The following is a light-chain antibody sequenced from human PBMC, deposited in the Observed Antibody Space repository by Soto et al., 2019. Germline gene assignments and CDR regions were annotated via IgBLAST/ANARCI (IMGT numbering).Light chain of an antibody. J-gene: IGKJ5*01. CDR1: QGISSN. CDR3: QQLNSYPIT. CDR2: AAS. V-gene: IGKV1-9*01. Sequence: DIQLTQTPSFLSASVGDRVTITCRASQGISSNLVWYQQKPGKAPKLLIYAASTLQSGVPSRFSGSGSGTEFTLTISSLRPEDFATYYCQQLNSYPITFGQGTRLEIK.